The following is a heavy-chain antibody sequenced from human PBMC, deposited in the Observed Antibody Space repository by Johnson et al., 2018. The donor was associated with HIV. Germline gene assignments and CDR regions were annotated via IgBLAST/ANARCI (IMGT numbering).Heavy chain of an antibody. CDR3: ARPVAGMNDAFDI. CDR2: ISYDGSNK. J-gene: IGHJ3*02. V-gene: IGHV3-30*04. D-gene: IGHD6-19*01. CDR1: GFTFSNYA. Sequence: VQLVESGGGVVQPGRSLRLSCAASGFTFSNYAMHWVRQAPGKGLEWVAVISYDGSNKYYADSVKGRFIISIDNAKNSLYLQMNSLRAEDTAVYYCARPVAGMNDAFDIWGQGTMVTVSS.